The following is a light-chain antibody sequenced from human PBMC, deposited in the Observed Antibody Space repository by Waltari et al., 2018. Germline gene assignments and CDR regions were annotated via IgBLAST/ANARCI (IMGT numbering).Light chain of an antibody. Sequence: QSVLTQPPSASGTPGQRVTISCSGSSSNIGSNTVNWYQQLPGTAPKLLTYSNNQRPAGVAGRFAGSKSGTSASLAISGLQSEDEADYYCAAWDDSLAWVFGGGTKLTVL. V-gene: IGLV1-44*01. J-gene: IGLJ3*02. CDR3: AAWDDSLAWV. CDR1: SSNIGSNT. CDR2: SNN.